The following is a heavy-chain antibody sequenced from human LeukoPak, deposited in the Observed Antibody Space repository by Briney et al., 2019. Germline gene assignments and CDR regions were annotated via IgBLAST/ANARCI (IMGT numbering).Heavy chain of an antibody. CDR1: GFTFSSYW. J-gene: IGHJ5*02. CDR3: ARERLIIPNWFDP. CDR2: INSDGSST. D-gene: IGHD3-3*01. Sequence: GGSLRLSCAASGFTFSSYWMHWVRQAPGKGLVWVSRINSDGSSTSYADSVKGRFTISRDNAKSTLYLQMNSLRAEDTAVYYCARERLIIPNWFDPWGQGTLVTVSS. V-gene: IGHV3-74*01.